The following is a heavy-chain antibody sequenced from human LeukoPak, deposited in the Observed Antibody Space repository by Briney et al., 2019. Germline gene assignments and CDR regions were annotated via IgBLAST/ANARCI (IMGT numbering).Heavy chain of an antibody. V-gene: IGHV1-2*02. Sequence: ASVKVSCKASGYTFTGYYMHWVRQAPGQGLEWMGWINPNSGGTNYAQKFQGRVTMTRDTSISTAYMELSRLRSDDTAVYYCARHPVMGYSGYDFPMHDAFDIWGQGTMVTVSS. D-gene: IGHD5-12*01. CDR3: ARHPVMGYSGYDFPMHDAFDI. CDR1: GYTFTGYY. CDR2: INPNSGGT. J-gene: IGHJ3*02.